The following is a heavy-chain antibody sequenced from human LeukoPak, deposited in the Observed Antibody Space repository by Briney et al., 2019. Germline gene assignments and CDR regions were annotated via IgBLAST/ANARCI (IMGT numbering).Heavy chain of an antibody. CDR1: GFTFSSYW. V-gene: IGHV3-7*01. Sequence: PGGSLRLSCAASGFTFSSYWMSWVRQAPGKGLEWVANIKQDGSEKYYVDSVKGRFTISRDNAKNSLYLQMNSLRAEDTAVYYCARKIQTAISSSRFLAVAGMTQFDYWGQGTLVTVSS. J-gene: IGHJ4*02. CDR2: IKQDGSEK. CDR3: ARKIQTAISSSRFLAVAGMTQFDY. D-gene: IGHD6-19*01.